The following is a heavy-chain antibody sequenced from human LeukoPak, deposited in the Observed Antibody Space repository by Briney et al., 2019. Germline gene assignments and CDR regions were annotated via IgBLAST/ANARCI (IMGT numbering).Heavy chain of an antibody. Sequence: GGSLRLSCAASGFTFSSYAMSWVRQAPGKGLEWVSAISGSGGSTYYADSVKGRFTISRDNSKNTLYLQMNGLRAEDTAVYYCAKDGSRVIVATFDYWGQGTLVTVSS. CDR3: AKDGSRVIVATFDY. V-gene: IGHV3-23*01. D-gene: IGHD2-21*01. J-gene: IGHJ4*02. CDR1: GFTFSSYA. CDR2: ISGSGGST.